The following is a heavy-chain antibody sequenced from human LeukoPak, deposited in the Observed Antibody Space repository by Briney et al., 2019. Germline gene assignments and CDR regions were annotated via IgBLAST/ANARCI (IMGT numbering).Heavy chain of an antibody. CDR1: GYTYTGYY. CDR2: INTNTGNP. CDR3: ARSNNDGDYLGVGFDY. D-gene: IGHD4-17*01. V-gene: IGHV7-4-1*02. J-gene: IGHJ4*02. Sequence: ASVKVSCKASGYTYTGYYMHWVRQAPGQGLVWMGWINTNTGNPTYAQGFTGRFVFSLDTSVSTAYLQISSLQAEDTAVYYCARSNNDGDYLGVGFDYWGQGTLVTVSS.